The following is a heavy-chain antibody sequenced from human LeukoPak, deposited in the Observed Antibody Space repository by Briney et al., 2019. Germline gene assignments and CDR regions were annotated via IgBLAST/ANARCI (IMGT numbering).Heavy chain of an antibody. Sequence: SATLSLTCAVYGGSFSGYYWSWIRQPPGKGLEWIGEINHSGSTNYNPSLKSRVTISVDTSKNQFSLKLSSVTAADTAVYYCARAAGGVVVPAAILPIYFDYWGQGTLVTVSS. CDR2: INHSGST. CDR1: GGSFSGYY. V-gene: IGHV4-34*01. CDR3: ARAAGGVVVPAAILPIYFDY. D-gene: IGHD2-2*02. J-gene: IGHJ4*02.